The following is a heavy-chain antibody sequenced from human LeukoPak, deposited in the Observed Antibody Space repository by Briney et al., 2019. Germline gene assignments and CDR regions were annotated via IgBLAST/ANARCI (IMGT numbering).Heavy chain of an antibody. CDR3: ARHEQHLGYGMGV. Sequence: PSETLSLTCSVSGGSISSSSYYWGWIRQPPGKGLEWIGSIYYSGSTYYNPALKRRVTISLDTSKNQFSLKVTSVTATDTAVYYCARHEQHLGYGMGVWGPGTTVTVSS. CDR2: IYYSGST. V-gene: IGHV4-39*01. CDR1: GGSISSSSYY. J-gene: IGHJ6*02. D-gene: IGHD1/OR15-1a*01.